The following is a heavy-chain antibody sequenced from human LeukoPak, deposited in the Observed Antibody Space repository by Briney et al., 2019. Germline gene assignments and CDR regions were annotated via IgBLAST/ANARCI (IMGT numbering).Heavy chain of an antibody. Sequence: PGGSLRLSCAASGFTFSSYRMNWVRQAPGKGLEWVSYISSSRSTIYYADSVKGRFTISRDNAKNSLYLQMNSLRAEDTAVYYCARGVVAAPQTFDYWGQGTLVTVSS. V-gene: IGHV3-48*01. J-gene: IGHJ4*02. CDR1: GFTFSSYR. CDR2: ISSSRSTI. CDR3: ARGVVAAPQTFDY. D-gene: IGHD2-15*01.